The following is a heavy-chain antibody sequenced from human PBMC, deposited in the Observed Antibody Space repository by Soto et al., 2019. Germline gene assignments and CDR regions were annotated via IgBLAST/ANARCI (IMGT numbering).Heavy chain of an antibody. D-gene: IGHD2-15*01. V-gene: IGHV3-74*01. Sequence: GGSLRLSCAASGLTFNRYWMHWVRHAPGKGLVWVSHINTDGSNTNYADSVKGRFTISRDNAKSTLFLQMNSLRGEDTAVYYCAREFRSGGNCYTYYFDPWGQGIPVTVSS. CDR3: AREFRSGGNCYTYYFDP. CDR2: INTDGSNT. J-gene: IGHJ5*02. CDR1: GLTFNRYW.